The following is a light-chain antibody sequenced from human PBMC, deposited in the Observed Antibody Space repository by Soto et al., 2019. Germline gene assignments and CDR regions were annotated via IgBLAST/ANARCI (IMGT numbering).Light chain of an antibody. CDR3: SSYTISRAAVV. V-gene: IGLV2-14*01. Sequence: QSALTQPASVSGSPGQSITISCTGTSSDVGGYNYVSWYQQHPGKAPKLMIYDVSNRPSGVSNRFSGSKSGNTASLTISGLQAEYEADYYCSSYTISRAAVVFGGGTKPTVL. J-gene: IGLJ2*01. CDR1: SSDVGGYNY. CDR2: DVS.